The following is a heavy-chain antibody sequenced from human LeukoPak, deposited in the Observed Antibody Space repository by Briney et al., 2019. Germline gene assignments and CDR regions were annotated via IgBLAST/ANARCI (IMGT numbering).Heavy chain of an antibody. CDR1: GDSISGYY. Sequence: PSEALSLTCAVSGDSISGYYYNWIRQPPGKGLEWIGFIHSSGTTEYIPSLRGRVTLSVATSRNQLSLKLTSVTAADTAVYYCARLTPTPAGSYHYHYIHVWGKGTTVTVSS. CDR3: ARLTPTPAGSYHYHYIHV. D-gene: IGHD3-9*01. V-gene: IGHV4-4*09. J-gene: IGHJ6*03. CDR2: IHSSGTT.